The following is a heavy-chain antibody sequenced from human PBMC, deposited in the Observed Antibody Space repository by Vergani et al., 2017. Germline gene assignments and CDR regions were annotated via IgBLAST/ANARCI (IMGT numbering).Heavy chain of an antibody. J-gene: IGHJ5*02. CDR1: GGTFSSYA. V-gene: IGHV1-69*11. CDR3: AREKYYDFWSGYGGFDP. CDR2: IIPILGTA. D-gene: IGHD3-3*01. Sequence: QVQLVQSGAEVKKPGSSVKVSCKASGGTFSSYAISWVRQAPGQGLEWMGRIIPILGTANYAQKFQGRVTITADESTSTAYMELSSLRSEETAVYYCAREKYYDFWSGYGGFDPWGQGTLVTVSS.